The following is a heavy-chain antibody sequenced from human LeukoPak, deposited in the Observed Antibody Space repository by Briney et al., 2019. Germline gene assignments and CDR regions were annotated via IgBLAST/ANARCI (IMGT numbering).Heavy chain of an antibody. J-gene: IGHJ4*02. V-gene: IGHV5-51*01. Sequence: GESLKISCKGSGYNFTRSWIGWVRQMPGKGLEWMGIIYPGDSDTRYSPSFQGQVTISADKSISTAYLQWSSLKASDTAMYYCARHCSSTSCYDYWGQGTLVTVSS. CDR1: GYNFTRSW. D-gene: IGHD2-2*01. CDR2: IYPGDSDT. CDR3: ARHCSSTSCYDY.